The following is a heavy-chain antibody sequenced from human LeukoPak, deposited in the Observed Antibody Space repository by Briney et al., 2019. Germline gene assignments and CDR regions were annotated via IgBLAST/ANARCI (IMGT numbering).Heavy chain of an antibody. CDR3: TRLGKNYYDTSSFYVS. Sequence: PSETLSLTCTVSGGSITSYYWGWIRQPPGKGLEWIGYIYYSGNTNYNPSLKSRVTISIDTSKNQFSLNLSSVTASDTAVYYCTRLGKNYYDTSSFYVSWGQGTLVTVSS. D-gene: IGHD3-22*01. CDR1: GGSITSYY. V-gene: IGHV4-59*08. CDR2: IYYSGNT. J-gene: IGHJ5*02.